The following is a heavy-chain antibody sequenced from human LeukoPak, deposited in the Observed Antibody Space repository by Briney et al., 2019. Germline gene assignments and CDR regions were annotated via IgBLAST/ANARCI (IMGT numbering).Heavy chain of an antibody. Sequence: QPGGSLRLSCEASEFTFSSYSMNWVRRAPGKGLEWVSYISSSSSTIYYAESVKGRFTISRDNAKNSLYLQMNSLRVEDTAVYYCARSRGNSGSYPLDYWGQGTLVTVSS. CDR2: ISSSSSTI. D-gene: IGHD1-26*01. J-gene: IGHJ4*02. CDR1: EFTFSSYS. CDR3: ARSRGNSGSYPLDY. V-gene: IGHV3-48*01.